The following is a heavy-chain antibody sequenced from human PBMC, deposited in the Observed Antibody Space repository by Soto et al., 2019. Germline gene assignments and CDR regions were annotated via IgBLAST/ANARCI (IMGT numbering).Heavy chain of an antibody. D-gene: IGHD2-2*01. V-gene: IGHV1-69*06. CDR3: ARVLGYCSSTSCQYSSSGYKVRNYYGMDV. J-gene: IGHJ6*02. Sequence: SVKVSCKASGGTFSSYAISWVRQAPGQGLEWMGGIIPIFGTANYAQKFQGRVTITADKSTSTAYMELSSLRSEDTAVYYCARVLGYCSSTSCQYSSSGYKVRNYYGMDVWGQGTTVTVSS. CDR2: IIPIFGTA. CDR1: GGTFSSYA.